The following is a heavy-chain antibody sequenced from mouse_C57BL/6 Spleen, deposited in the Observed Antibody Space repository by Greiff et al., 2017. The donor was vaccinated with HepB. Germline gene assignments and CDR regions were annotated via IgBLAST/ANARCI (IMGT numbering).Heavy chain of an antibody. Sequence: EVNVVESGGGLVQPGGSLKLSCAASGFTFSDYYMYWVRQTPEKRLEWVAYISNGGGSTYYPDTVKGRFTISRDNAKNTLYLQMSRLKSEDTAMYYCARQGYYYGSSYAMDYWGQGTSVTVSS. CDR3: ARQGYYYGSSYAMDY. CDR2: ISNGGGST. J-gene: IGHJ4*01. D-gene: IGHD1-1*01. CDR1: GFTFSDYY. V-gene: IGHV5-12*01.